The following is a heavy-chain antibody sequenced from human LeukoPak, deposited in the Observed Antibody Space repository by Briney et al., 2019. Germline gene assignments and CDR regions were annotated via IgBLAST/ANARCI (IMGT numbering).Heavy chain of an antibody. CDR1: GFTFSSYA. V-gene: IGHV3-23*01. CDR2: ISGSGGST. CDR3: AKDTTKWELQVILDY. Sequence: GGSLRLSCAASGFTFSSYAMHWVRQAPGKGLEWVSAISGSGGSTYYADSVEGRFTISRDNSKNTLYLQMNSLRAEDTAVYYCAKDTTKWELQVILDYWGQGTLVTVSS. J-gene: IGHJ4*02. D-gene: IGHD1-26*01.